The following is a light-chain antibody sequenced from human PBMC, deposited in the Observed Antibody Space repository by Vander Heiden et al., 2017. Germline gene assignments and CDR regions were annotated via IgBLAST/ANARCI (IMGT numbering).Light chain of an antibody. CDR1: QSISSW. Sequence: DIQMTQSPSTLSASVGDRVTITCRASQSISSWLASYQQKPGKAPKLLLYKASSLESAVPSRFSGSGSGTAFTLTIISLQPADFATYYCRQDNSYPGTFGGGTKVEIK. J-gene: IGKJ4*01. CDR2: KAS. V-gene: IGKV1-5*03. CDR3: RQDNSYPGT.